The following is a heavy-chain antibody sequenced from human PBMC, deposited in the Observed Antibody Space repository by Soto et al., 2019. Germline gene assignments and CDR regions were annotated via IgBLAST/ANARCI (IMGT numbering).Heavy chain of an antibody. CDR3: ARLGSKRAKDYWSGYYTGPYGMDV. J-gene: IGHJ6*02. D-gene: IGHD3-3*01. Sequence: GESLKISCKGSGYSFTSYWSGWVRQMPGKGLEWLGIIYPGDSDTRYSPSFQGHVTISAGKSISTAYLQCRSLKASDTAMYYCARLGSKRAKDYWSGYYTGPYGMDVWGQGTTVTVS. V-gene: IGHV5-51*01. CDR1: GYSFTSYW. CDR2: IYPGDSDT.